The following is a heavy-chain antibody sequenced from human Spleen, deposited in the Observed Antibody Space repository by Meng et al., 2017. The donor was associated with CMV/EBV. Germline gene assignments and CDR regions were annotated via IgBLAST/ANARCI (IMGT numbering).Heavy chain of an antibody. CDR2: INRRGST. Sequence: SETLSLTCTVSGASVSNGSYYWSWIRQPPGKGLEWIGEINRRGSTNYTPSLKSRITISIDTSNNRFSLELSSVTAADTAVYYCARQGRVYFDYWGQGSLVTVSS. J-gene: IGHJ4*02. CDR1: GASVSNGSYY. CDR3: ARQGRVYFDY. V-gene: IGHV4-61*01.